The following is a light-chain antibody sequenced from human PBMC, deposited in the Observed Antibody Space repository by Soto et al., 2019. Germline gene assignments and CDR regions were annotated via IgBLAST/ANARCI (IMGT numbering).Light chain of an antibody. CDR3: SSHSATSPYV. Sequence: QSALTQPASVSGSPGQSITIACTGTSNDVGGYNYVSWYQQQPGKAPKLIIYEVSHRPSGISNRFSGSKSGNTASLTISGLHVEDEADYYCSSHSATSPYVFGTRTKVTVL. CDR1: SNDVGGYNY. CDR2: EVS. J-gene: IGLJ1*01. V-gene: IGLV2-14*01.